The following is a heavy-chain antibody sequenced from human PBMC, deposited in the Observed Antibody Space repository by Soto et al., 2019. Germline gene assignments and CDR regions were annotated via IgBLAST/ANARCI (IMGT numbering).Heavy chain of an antibody. CDR2: IKQDGSEK. V-gene: IGHV3-7*01. D-gene: IGHD5-18*01. Sequence: EVQLVESGGGLVQPGGSLRLSCAASGFTFSSYWMSWVRQAPGKGLEWVANIKQDGSEKYYVDSVKGRFTISRDNAKNSLYLQMNSLRAEDTAVYYCARDSPADTGWFDPWGQGTLVTVSS. CDR3: ARDSPADTGWFDP. J-gene: IGHJ5*02. CDR1: GFTFSSYW.